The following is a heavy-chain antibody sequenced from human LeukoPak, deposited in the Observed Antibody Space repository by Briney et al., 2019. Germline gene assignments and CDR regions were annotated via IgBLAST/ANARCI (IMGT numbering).Heavy chain of an antibody. CDR2: IYYSGST. V-gene: IGHV4-59*11. J-gene: IGHJ4*02. CDR1: GGSISSHY. Sequence: SETLSLTCTVSGGSISSHYWSWIRQPPGKGLEWIGYIYYSGSTNYNPSLKSRVTISVDTSKNQFSLKLSSVTAADTAVYYCARGSSSWESWGQGTLVTVSS. D-gene: IGHD6-13*01. CDR3: ARGSSSWES.